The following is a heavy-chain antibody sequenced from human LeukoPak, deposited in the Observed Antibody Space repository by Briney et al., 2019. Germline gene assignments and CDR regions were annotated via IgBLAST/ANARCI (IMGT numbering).Heavy chain of an antibody. Sequence: GGSLRLSCAASGFTFSSYWMHWVRQAPGKGLVWVSRINSDGSSTSYADSVKGRFTISRDNAKNTLYLQMNSLRAEDTAVYYCARGRDSSSWYPVYYYYYGMDVWGQGTTVTVSS. J-gene: IGHJ6*02. CDR3: ARGRDSSSWYPVYYYYYGMDV. D-gene: IGHD6-13*01. V-gene: IGHV3-74*01. CDR2: INSDGSST. CDR1: GFTFSSYW.